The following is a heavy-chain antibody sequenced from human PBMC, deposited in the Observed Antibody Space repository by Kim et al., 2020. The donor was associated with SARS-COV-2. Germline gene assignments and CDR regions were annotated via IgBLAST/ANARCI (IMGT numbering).Heavy chain of an antibody. CDR3: ARATRAGYGDYAYYFDY. D-gene: IGHD4-17*01. V-gene: IGHV4-31*02. J-gene: IGHJ4*02. Sequence: LKSRVTISVDTSKNQFSLKLSSVTAADTAVYYCARATRAGYGDYAYYFDYWGQGTLVTVSS.